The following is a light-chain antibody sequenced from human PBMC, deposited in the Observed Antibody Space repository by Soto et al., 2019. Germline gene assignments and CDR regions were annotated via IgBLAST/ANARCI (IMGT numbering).Light chain of an antibody. V-gene: IGLV1-44*01. CDR3: SSYAGSNNLV. Sequence: QSVVTQPPSASGTPGQGVTISCSGSSSNIGVNTVNWYQQLPGTAPKLLIYSNNLRPSGVPDRFSGSKSGTSASLAISGLQSEDEADYYCSSYAGSNNLVFGGGTKLTVL. CDR2: SNN. J-gene: IGLJ2*01. CDR1: SSNIGVNT.